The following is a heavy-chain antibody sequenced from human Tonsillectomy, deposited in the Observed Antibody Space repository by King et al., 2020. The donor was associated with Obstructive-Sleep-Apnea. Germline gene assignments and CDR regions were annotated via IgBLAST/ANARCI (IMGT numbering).Heavy chain of an antibody. CDR3: ARGSLYYDILTGYGAFDI. CDR1: GYTFTGYY. CDR2: INPNSGGT. D-gene: IGHD3-9*01. Sequence: VQLVESGAEVKKPGASVKVSCKASGYTFTGYYIHWVRQAPGQGLEWLGRINPNSGGTNFAQMFQGRVTMTRDTSSSTDYMELSRLRSDDTVVYYCARGSLYYDILTGYGAFDIWGQGTMVTVSS. V-gene: IGHV1-2*05. J-gene: IGHJ3*02.